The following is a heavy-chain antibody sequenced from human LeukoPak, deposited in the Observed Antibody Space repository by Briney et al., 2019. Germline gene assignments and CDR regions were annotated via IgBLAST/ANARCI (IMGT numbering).Heavy chain of an antibody. Sequence: GGSLRLSCAASGFTFDDYAMHWVRQAPGKGLEWVSGISWNSGSIGYADSVKGRFTISRDNAKNSLYLQMNSLRAEDTALYYCAKALTYYDFWSGSFDYWGQGTLVTVSS. CDR3: AKALTYYDFWSGSFDY. D-gene: IGHD3-3*01. J-gene: IGHJ4*02. V-gene: IGHV3-9*01. CDR2: ISWNSGSI. CDR1: GFTFDDYA.